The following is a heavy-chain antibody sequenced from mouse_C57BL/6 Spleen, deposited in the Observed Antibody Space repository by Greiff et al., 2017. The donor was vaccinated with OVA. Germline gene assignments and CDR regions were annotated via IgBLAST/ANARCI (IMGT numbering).Heavy chain of an antibody. CDR3: ARDAYYSKDGYYAMDY. Sequence: EVKLMESGGGLVKPGGSLKLSCAASGFTFSSYAMSWVRQTPEKRLEWVATISDGGSYTYYPDNVKGRFTISRDNAKNNLYLQMSHLKSEDTAMYYCARDAYYSKDGYYAMDYWGQGTSVTVSS. CDR2: ISDGGSYT. CDR1: GFTFSSYA. D-gene: IGHD2-5*01. J-gene: IGHJ4*01. V-gene: IGHV5-4*01.